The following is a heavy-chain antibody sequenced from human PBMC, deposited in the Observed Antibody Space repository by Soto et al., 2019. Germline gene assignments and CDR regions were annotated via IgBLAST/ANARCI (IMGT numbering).Heavy chain of an antibody. V-gene: IGHV3-23*01. CDR1: GFTFSGYS. D-gene: IGHD1-1*01. Sequence: EVHVFESGGGLVQPGGSLRLSCAASGFTFSGYSMDWVRQAPEKGLEWVSGMRIGGDKTFYVDSVKGRFIVSRDNSRDTEYYQMNRRGVEDAAVYYGARWNGYGDLWGQGTLVTVSS. J-gene: IGHJ4*02. CDR2: MRIGGDKT. CDR3: ARWNGYGDL.